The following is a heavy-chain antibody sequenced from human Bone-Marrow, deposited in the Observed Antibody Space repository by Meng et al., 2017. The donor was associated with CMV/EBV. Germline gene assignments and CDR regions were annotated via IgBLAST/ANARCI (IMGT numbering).Heavy chain of an antibody. CDR3: ARGGYCSSTSCYSGIRNGFGP. V-gene: IGHV1-2*02. J-gene: IGHJ5*02. D-gene: IGHD2-2*03. CDR1: GYTFTGYY. CDR2: INPNSGGT. Sequence: ASVKVSCKASGYTFTGYYMHWVRQAPGQGLEWMGWINPNSGGTNYAQKFQGRVTMTRDTSISTAYMELSRLRSDDTAVYYCARGGYCSSTSCYSGIRNGFGPWGQGTRVTVSS.